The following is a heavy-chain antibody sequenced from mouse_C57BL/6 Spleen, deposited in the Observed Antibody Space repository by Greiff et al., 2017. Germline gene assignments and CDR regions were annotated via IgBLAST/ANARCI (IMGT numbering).Heavy chain of an antibody. J-gene: IGHJ3*01. CDR1: GYTFTSYW. V-gene: IGHV1-5*01. CDR3: TIYYGYDGGFAY. CDR2: IYPGNSDT. D-gene: IGHD2-2*01. Sequence: EVQLQQSGTVLARPGASVKMSCKTSGYTFTSYWMHWVKQRPGQGLEWIGAIYPGNSDTSYNQKFKGKAKLTAVTSASTAYMELSSLTNEDSAVYYCTIYYGYDGGFAYWGQGTLVTVSA.